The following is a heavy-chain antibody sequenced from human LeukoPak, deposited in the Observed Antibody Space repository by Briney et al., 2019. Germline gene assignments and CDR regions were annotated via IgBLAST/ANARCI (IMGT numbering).Heavy chain of an antibody. Sequence: GGSLRLSCAASGFTVSSNYMTWVRQAPGKGLEWVSVIYSGGSTYCADSVKGRFTISRDNSKNTLYLQMNSLRAEDTAVYYCAAAKQWLVPDYWGQGTLVTVSS. CDR2: IYSGGST. D-gene: IGHD6-19*01. V-gene: IGHV3-53*01. CDR3: AAAKQWLVPDY. J-gene: IGHJ4*02. CDR1: GFTVSSNY.